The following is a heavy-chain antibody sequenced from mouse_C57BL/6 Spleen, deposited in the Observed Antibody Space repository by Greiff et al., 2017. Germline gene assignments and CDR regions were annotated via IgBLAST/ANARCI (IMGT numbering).Heavy chain of an antibody. CDR3: ARSLCSSLSYFDY. J-gene: IGHJ2*01. CDR1: GFNIKDYY. CDR2: IDPEDGET. V-gene: IGHV14-2*01. Sequence: VQLKQSGAELVKPGASVKLSCTASGFNIKDYYMHWVKQRTEQGLEWIGRIDPEDGETKYAPKFQGKATITADTSSNTAYLQLSSLTSADTAVYYCARSLCSSLSYFDYWGQGTTLTVSS. D-gene: IGHD3-1*01.